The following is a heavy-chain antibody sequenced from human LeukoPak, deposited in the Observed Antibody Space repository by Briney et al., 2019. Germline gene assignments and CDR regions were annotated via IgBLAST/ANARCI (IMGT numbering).Heavy chain of an antibody. D-gene: IGHD5-24*01. CDR3: ARDLDGDGFKLRSWFYP. CDR1: GGSINSADVY. V-gene: IGHV4-31*01. J-gene: IGHJ5*02. CDR2: IYYSGSR. Sequence: TLTLSFTVSGGSINSADVYWIWIRQHPGKGLEWIGYIYYSGSRYYNPSLKSLVSISIGTSKNQFSLNLSSVTAADTAVYYCARDLDGDGFKLRSWFYPSGEGTLVTVSS.